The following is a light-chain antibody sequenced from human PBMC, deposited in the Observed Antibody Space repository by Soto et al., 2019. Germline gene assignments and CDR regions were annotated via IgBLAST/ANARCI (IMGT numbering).Light chain of an antibody. J-gene: IGKJ1*01. CDR3: QQSNSYSLT. CDR2: DAS. CDR1: QSISTW. V-gene: IGKV1-5*01. Sequence: GDRVTITCRASQSISTWLAWYQQKPGKAPKLLIYDASSLQSGVPSRFSGSGSGTEFTITISSLQPDDFATYYCQQSNSYSLTFGQGTKVEIK.